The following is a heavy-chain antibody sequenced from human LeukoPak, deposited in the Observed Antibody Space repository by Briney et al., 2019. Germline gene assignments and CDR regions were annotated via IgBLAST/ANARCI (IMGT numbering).Heavy chain of an antibody. J-gene: IGHJ5*02. Sequence: GASVKVSCKASGYTFTSYDINWVRQATGQGLEWMGWMNPNSDNTGYAQKFQGRVTMTRNTSISTAYMELSSLRSEDTAVYYCARGIAAAEVWFDPWGQGTLVTVSS. D-gene: IGHD6-13*01. CDR2: MNPNSDNT. CDR3: ARGIAAAEVWFDP. V-gene: IGHV1-8*01. CDR1: GYTFTSYD.